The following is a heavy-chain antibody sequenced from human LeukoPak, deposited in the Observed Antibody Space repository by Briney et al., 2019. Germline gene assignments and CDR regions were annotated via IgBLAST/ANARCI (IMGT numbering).Heavy chain of an antibody. CDR2: IYYNGGT. J-gene: IGHJ2*01. CDR3: TRLTAYFDL. V-gene: IGHV4-59*08. CDR1: GGSLINYY. Sequence: SSETLSLTCTVSGGSLINYYWTWIRQPPGKGLEWIGFIYYNGGTNYNPSLKSRVTISVDTSKNQFSLKLTSVTAADTAVYYCTRLTAYFDLWGRGTLLTVSS.